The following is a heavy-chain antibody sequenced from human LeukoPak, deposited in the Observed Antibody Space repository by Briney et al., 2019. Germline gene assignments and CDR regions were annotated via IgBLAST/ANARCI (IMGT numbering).Heavy chain of an antibody. CDR2: IYTSGST. Sequence: SSETLSLTCTVSGGSISSGSYYWSWIRQPAGKGLEWIGRIYTSGSTNYNPSLKSRVTISVDTSKNQFSLKLSSVTAADTAVYYCARHEGDMYLDYWGQGTLVTVSS. D-gene: IGHD2-21*01. CDR3: ARHEGDMYLDY. CDR1: GGSISSGSYY. V-gene: IGHV4-61*02. J-gene: IGHJ4*02.